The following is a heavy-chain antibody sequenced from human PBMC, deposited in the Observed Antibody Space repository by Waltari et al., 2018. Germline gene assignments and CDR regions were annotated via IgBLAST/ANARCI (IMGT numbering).Heavy chain of an antibody. V-gene: IGHV1-69-2*01. CDR2: VDPADSET. Sequence: EVQLVQSGAEVKKPGATVKISCKASGSTFPDYYIHCVQQAPGKGLEVLGRVDPADSETIYAEKFQGRVTITADTSTDTAYMELSSLRSEDTAVYYCATVLTTVPTYWFDPWGQGTLVTVSS. D-gene: IGHD4-4*01. CDR3: ATVLTTVPTYWFDP. CDR1: GSTFPDYY. J-gene: IGHJ5*02.